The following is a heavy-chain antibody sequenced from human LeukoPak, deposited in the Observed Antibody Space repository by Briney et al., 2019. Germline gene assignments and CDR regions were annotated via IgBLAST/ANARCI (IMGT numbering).Heavy chain of an antibody. Sequence: SETLSLTCTVSGGSISSGDYYWSWIRQPPGKGLEWIGYIYYSGSTYYNPSLKSRVTISVDTSKNQFSLKLSSATAADTAVYYCARGTLSHKIAAAGTAPIDYWGQGTLVTVSS. CDR3: ARGTLSHKIAAAGTAPIDY. CDR2: IYYSGST. V-gene: IGHV4-31*03. J-gene: IGHJ4*02. D-gene: IGHD6-13*01. CDR1: GGSISSGDYY.